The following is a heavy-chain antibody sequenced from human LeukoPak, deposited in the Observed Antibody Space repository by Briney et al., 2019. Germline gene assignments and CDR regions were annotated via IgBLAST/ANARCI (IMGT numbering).Heavy chain of an antibody. V-gene: IGHV3-30*02. CDR1: GFTFSSYG. Sequence: PGGSLRLSCAASGFTFSSYGMHWVRQAPGKGLEWVAFIRYDGSNKYYADSVKGRFTISRDNSKNTLYVQMNSLRAEDTAVYYCAKSYSSGYYVLGTWGQGTLVTVSS. CDR3: AKSYSSGYYVLGT. D-gene: IGHD3-22*01. CDR2: IRYDGSNK. J-gene: IGHJ5*02.